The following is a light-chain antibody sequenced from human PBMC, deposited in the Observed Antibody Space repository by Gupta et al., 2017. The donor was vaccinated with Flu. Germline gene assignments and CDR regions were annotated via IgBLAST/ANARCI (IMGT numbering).Light chain of an antibody. V-gene: IGKV3-20*01. CDR3: QQYGSSPPLMYT. J-gene: IGKJ2*01. Sequence: TLSCRASQSVSSSYLAWYQQKPGQAPRLLIYGASSRATGIPDRFSGSGSGTDFTLTISRLEPEDFAVYYCQQYGSSPPLMYTFGQGTKLEIK. CDR2: GAS. CDR1: QSVSSSY.